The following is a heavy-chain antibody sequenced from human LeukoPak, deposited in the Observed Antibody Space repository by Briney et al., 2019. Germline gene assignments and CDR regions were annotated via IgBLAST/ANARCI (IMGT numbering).Heavy chain of an antibody. CDR2: IYYSGST. V-gene: IGHV4-39*07. CDR3: VRSDDFWSGYYGY. CDR1: GGSISSSSYY. D-gene: IGHD3-3*01. Sequence: SETLSLTCTVSGGSISSSSYYWGWIRQPPGKGLEWTGSIYYSGSTYYNPSLKSRVTISVDTSKNQFSLKLSSVTAADTAVYYCVRSDDFWSGYYGYWGQGTLVTVSS. J-gene: IGHJ4*02.